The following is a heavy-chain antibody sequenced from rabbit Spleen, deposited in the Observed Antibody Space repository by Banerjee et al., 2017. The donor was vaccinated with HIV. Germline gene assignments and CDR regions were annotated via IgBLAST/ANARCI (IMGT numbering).Heavy chain of an antibody. D-gene: IGHD8-1*01. CDR1: GFSFSSSSW. CDR2: VYAGSSGTT. J-gene: IGHJ6*01. CDR3: ARDTGSSFSTYGMDL. Sequence: QEQLEESGGGLVKPEGSLTLTCTASGFSFSSSSWICWVRQAPGKGLEWIACVYAGSSGTTYYASWVKGRFTVSKTSSTTVTLQMTSLTAADTATYFCARDTGSSFSTYGMDLWGQGTLVTVS. V-gene: IGHV1S45*01.